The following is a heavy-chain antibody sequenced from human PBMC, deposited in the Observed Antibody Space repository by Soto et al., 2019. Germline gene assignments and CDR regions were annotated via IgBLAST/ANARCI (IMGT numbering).Heavy chain of an antibody. Sequence: QVQLQESGPGLVKPSQTLSLTCTVSAGSISSGDYYWSWIPQPLGKGLEWIGYNYYSGSTYYNRSLKTRVTIPVDTSKNKFSLKLSSVTAADTAVYYCARSDVDTAMGGFDYWGQGTLVTVS. CDR2: NYYSGST. D-gene: IGHD5-18*01. CDR1: AGSISSGDYY. V-gene: IGHV4-30-4*01. J-gene: IGHJ4*02. CDR3: ARSDVDTAMGGFDY.